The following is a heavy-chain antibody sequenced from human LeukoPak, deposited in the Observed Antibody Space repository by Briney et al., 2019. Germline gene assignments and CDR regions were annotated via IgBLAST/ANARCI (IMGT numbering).Heavy chain of an antibody. CDR1: GASISSNW. Sequence: SGTLSLTCAVSGASISSNWWNWVRQPPGKGLEWIGEIHHSGSANYNPSLKSRVTISVDTSKNQFSLKLSSVTAADTAVYYCARHEVIAAAIDYWGQGTLVTVSS. V-gene: IGHV4-4*02. D-gene: IGHD6-13*01. CDR2: IHHSGSA. J-gene: IGHJ4*02. CDR3: ARHEVIAAAIDY.